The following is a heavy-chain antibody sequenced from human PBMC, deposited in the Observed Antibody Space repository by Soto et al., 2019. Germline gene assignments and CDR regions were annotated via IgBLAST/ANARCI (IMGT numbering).Heavy chain of an antibody. CDR1: GGSISSGGYY. V-gene: IGHV4-31*03. CDR3: ARDQRFGGVIVPYNWFDP. CDR2: IYYSGST. J-gene: IGHJ5*02. D-gene: IGHD3-16*02. Sequence: PSETLSLTCTVSGGSISSGGYYWSWIRQHPGKGLEWIGYIYYSGSTYYNPSLKSRVTISVDTSKNQFPLKLSSVTAADTAVYYCARDQRFGGVIVPYNWFDPWGQGTLVTVSS.